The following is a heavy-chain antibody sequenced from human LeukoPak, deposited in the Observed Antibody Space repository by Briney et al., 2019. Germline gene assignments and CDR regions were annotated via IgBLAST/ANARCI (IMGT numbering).Heavy chain of an antibody. D-gene: IGHD6-19*01. J-gene: IGHJ3*02. CDR2: IYYSGST. Sequence: KSSETLSLTCTVSGGSISSSSYYWGWIRQPPGKGLEWIGSIYYSGSTYYNPSLKSRVTISVDTSKNQFSLKLSSVTAADTAVYYCARVGQWLVRGAFDIWGQGTMVTVSS. CDR3: ARVGQWLVRGAFDI. CDR1: GGSISSSSYY. V-gene: IGHV4-39*07.